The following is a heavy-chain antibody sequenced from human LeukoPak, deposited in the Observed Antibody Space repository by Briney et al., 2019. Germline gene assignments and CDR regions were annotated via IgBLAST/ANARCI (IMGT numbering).Heavy chain of an antibody. V-gene: IGHV4-4*09. CDR1: GASISSYY. Sequence: LETLSLTCTVSGASISSYYWSWIRQPPGKGLEWIGYIYTSGSTNYNPSLKSRVTISVDTSKNQFSLKLSSVTAADTAVYYCARHAVAGLFDYWGQGTLVTVSS. D-gene: IGHD6-19*01. CDR2: IYTSGST. J-gene: IGHJ4*02. CDR3: ARHAVAGLFDY.